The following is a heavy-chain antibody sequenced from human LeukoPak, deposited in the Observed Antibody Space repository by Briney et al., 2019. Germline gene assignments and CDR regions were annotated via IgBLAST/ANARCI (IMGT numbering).Heavy chain of an antibody. J-gene: IGHJ4*02. CDR3: ARGNYNWNVDY. Sequence: GGSLRLSCAASGFTFSNYEMNWVRQAPGKGLEWVAYISSSGSATYYEDSVKGRFTISRDNAKNSLYLQMNSLRAEDTAVYYCARGNYNWNVDYWGQGTLVTVSS. V-gene: IGHV3-48*03. CDR2: ISSSGSAT. CDR1: GFTFSNYE. D-gene: IGHD1-20*01.